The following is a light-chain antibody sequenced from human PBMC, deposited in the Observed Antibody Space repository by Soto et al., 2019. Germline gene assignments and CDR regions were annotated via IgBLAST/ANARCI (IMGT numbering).Light chain of an antibody. V-gene: IGLV3-21*04. Sequence: SYELTQPPSVSVAPEKTARITCGGNNIGSKRVHWYRQKPGQAPVLVIYYDSDRPSGIPERFSGSNSGNTATLTISRVEAGDEADYYCQVGDITTDHYVFGTGTKLTVL. CDR3: QVGDITTDHYV. CDR2: YDS. CDR1: NIGSKR. J-gene: IGLJ1*01.